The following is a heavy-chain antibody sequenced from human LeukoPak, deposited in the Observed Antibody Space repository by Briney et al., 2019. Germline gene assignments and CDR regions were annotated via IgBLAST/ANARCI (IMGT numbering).Heavy chain of an antibody. CDR3: ARGYSSGWYGYYFDY. D-gene: IGHD6-19*01. Sequence: ASVKVSCKASGYTFTGYYMHWVRQAPGQGLEWMGWINPNSGGTNYAQKFQGRVTMTRDTSISTAYMELSRLRSDDTAVYYCARGYSSGWYGYYFDYWGQGTLVTVSS. V-gene: IGHV1-2*02. CDR1: GYTFTGYY. CDR2: INPNSGGT. J-gene: IGHJ4*02.